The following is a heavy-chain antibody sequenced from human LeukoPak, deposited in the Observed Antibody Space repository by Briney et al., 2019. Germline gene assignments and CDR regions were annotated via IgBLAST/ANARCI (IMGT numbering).Heavy chain of an antibody. CDR2: IRSKAFGGTP. CDR3: TTTYYYDSSGYFDNY. CDR1: GFTFGDYA. V-gene: IGHV3-49*03. J-gene: IGHJ4*02. Sequence: GRSLRLSCAASGFTFGDYAMSWFRQAPGKGLEWVGFIRSKAFGGTPEYAASVKGRFTISRDDSKNTLYLQMNSLKTEDTAVYYCTTTYYYDSSGYFDNYWGQGTLVTVSS. D-gene: IGHD3-22*01.